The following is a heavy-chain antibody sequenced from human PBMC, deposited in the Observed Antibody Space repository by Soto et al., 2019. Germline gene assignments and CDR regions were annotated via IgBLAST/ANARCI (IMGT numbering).Heavy chain of an antibody. J-gene: IGHJ4*02. CDR2: INPSGGSP. V-gene: IGHV1-46*01. D-gene: IGHD3-22*01. CDR1: GYTFTSYY. CDR3: ARGGEAMIVVVNPLGY. Sequence: QVQLVQSGAEVKKPGASEKVSCKASGYTFTSYYMHWVRQAPGQGLEWMGIINPSGGSPSYAQKFPGRVTMTRDTSTSTVYMELSSLRSEDTAVYYCARGGEAMIVVVNPLGYWGQGTLVTVSS.